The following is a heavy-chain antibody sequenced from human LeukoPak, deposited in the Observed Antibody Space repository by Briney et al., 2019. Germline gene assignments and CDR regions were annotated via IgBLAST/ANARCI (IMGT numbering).Heavy chain of an antibody. CDR1: GFTFTNYW. D-gene: IGHD1-26*01. J-gene: IGHJ4*02. V-gene: IGHV3-48*01. Sequence: PGGSLRLSCAVSGFTFTNYWMSWARQAPGKGLEWVSYISSSGSTIYYADSVKGRFTISRDNSKNTLYLQMNSLRAEDTAVYYCARGPYSGSYVRVPFDYWGQGTLVTVSS. CDR3: ARGPYSGSYVRVPFDY. CDR2: ISSSGSTI.